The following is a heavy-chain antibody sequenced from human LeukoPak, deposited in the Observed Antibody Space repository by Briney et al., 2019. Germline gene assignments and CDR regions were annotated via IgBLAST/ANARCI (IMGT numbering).Heavy chain of an antibody. CDR2: ISYDGSNK. V-gene: IGHV3-30*18. J-gene: IGHJ4*02. Sequence: GGSLRLSCAASGFTVSSYGMHWVRQAPGKGLEWVAVISYDGSNKYYADSEKGRFTISRDNSKNTLYLQMHSLRAEDTAVYYCAKANWGSFDYWGQGTLVTVSS. D-gene: IGHD7-27*01. CDR3: AKANWGSFDY. CDR1: GFTVSSYG.